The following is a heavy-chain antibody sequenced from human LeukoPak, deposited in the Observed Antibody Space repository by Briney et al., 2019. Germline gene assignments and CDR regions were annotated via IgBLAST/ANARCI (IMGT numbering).Heavy chain of an antibody. J-gene: IGHJ4*02. CDR1: GFTFSSYS. D-gene: IGHD3-22*01. V-gene: IGHV3-21*01. CDR3: ARDQGYYDSSGYGY. CDR2: ISSSSSYI. Sequence: GGSLRLSCAASGFTFSSYSMNWVRQAPGKGLEWVSSISSSSSYIYYADSVKGRFTISRDNAKNSLYPQMNSLRAEDTAVYYCARDQGYYDSSGYGYWGQGTLVTVSS.